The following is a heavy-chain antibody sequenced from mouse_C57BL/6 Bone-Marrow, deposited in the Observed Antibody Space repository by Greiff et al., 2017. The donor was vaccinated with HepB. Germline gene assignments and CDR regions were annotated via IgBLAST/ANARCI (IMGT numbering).Heavy chain of an antibody. J-gene: IGHJ1*03. CDR1: GYTFTSYW. CDR3: AREDYGSIYWYFDV. Sequence: QVQLQQPGAELVKPGASVKLSCKASGYTFTSYWMPWVKQRPGQGLEWIGMIHPNSGSTNYNEKFKSKATLTVDKSSSTAYMQLSSLTSEDSAVYYCAREDYGSIYWYFDVWGTGTTVTVSS. CDR2: IHPNSGST. V-gene: IGHV1-64*01. D-gene: IGHD1-1*01.